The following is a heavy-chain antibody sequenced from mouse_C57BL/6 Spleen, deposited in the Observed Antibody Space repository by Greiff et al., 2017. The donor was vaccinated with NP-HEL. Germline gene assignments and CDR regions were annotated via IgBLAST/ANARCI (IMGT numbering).Heavy chain of an antibody. V-gene: IGHV1-69*01. J-gene: IGHJ2*01. CDR3: ARSGYSNYYFDY. Sequence: QVQLQQSGAELVMPGASVKLSCKASGYTFTSYWMHWVKQRPGTGLEWIGEIDPSDSYTTYNQKFKGKSTLTVDKSSSTAYMQLSSLTSEDSAVYYVARSGYSNYYFDYWGQGTTLTVSS. D-gene: IGHD2-5*01. CDR2: IDPSDSYT. CDR1: GYTFTSYW.